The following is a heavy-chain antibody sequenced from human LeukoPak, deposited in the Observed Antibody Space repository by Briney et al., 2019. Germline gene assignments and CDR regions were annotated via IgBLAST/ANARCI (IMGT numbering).Heavy chain of an antibody. J-gene: IGHJ6*03. CDR2: INHSGST. Sequence: PSETLSLTCAVYGGSFSGYYWSWIRQPPGKGLEWIGEINHSGSTNYNPSLKSRVTISVDTSKNQFSLKLSSVTAADTAVYYCARRSRAARPYYYYYYMDVWGKGTTVTVSS. CDR3: ARRSRAARPYYYYYYMDV. CDR1: GGSFSGYY. V-gene: IGHV4-34*01. D-gene: IGHD6-6*01.